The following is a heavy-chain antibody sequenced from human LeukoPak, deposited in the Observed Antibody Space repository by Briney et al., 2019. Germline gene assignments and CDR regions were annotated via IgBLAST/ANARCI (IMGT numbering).Heavy chain of an antibody. V-gene: IGHV3-48*03. CDR3: ARGNPSLQQPRSVFDY. CDR2: IGTSGSTI. Sequence: QAGGSLRLSCAPSVHTSSSSAMSWGRPGPAGRLERVSYIGTSGSTIYYAESVKGRFTISRDNAKNSLYLQMNSLRAEDSAVYDCARGNPSLQQPRSVFDYWGQGALVTVSP. CDR1: VHTSSSSA. J-gene: IGHJ4*02. D-gene: IGHD6-13*01.